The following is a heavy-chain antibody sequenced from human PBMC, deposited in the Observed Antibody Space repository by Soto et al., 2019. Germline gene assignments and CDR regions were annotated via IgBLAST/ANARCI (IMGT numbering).Heavy chain of an antibody. Sequence: GGSLRLSCAASGFTFSSYGMHWVRQAPGKGLEWVAVISYDGSNKYYEDSVKGRFTISRDNSKNTLYLQMNSLRAEDTAVYYCAKGTGLRYFDWLLSPNWFDPWGQGTLVTVSS. CDR1: GFTFSSYG. CDR2: ISYDGSNK. CDR3: AKGTGLRYFDWLLSPNWFDP. V-gene: IGHV3-30*18. J-gene: IGHJ5*02. D-gene: IGHD3-9*01.